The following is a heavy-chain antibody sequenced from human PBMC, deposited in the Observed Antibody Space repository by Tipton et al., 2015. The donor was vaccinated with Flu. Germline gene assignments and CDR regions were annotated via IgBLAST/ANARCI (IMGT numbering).Heavy chain of an antibody. CDR2: INPSGGST. J-gene: IGHJ6*02. Sequence: QLVQSGAEVKKPGASVKVSCEASEDTFTNFYMHWVRQAPGQGLEWMGIINPSGGSTSYAQKFQGRVTMTRDTSTSTVYMELTSLGSEDTAVYYFARDRVFPLRFGAYSGMDVWGQGTTVTVSS. D-gene: IGHD3-10*01. CDR3: ARDRVFPLRFGAYSGMDV. CDR1: EDTFTNFY. V-gene: IGHV1-46*01.